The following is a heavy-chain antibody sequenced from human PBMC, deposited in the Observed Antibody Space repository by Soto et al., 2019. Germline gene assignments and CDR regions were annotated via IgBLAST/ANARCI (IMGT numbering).Heavy chain of an antibody. D-gene: IGHD5-12*01. V-gene: IGHV3-23*01. Sequence: EVQLLESGGGLVQPGGSLRLSCAASGFSFSSYAMVWVRQAPGKGLEWVSVISARGGSSYFADYVKGRFTISNDKSKNVLYLDMNSLRAEDTAIYFCAKGSIEYSASVDNWGQGTLVLVSS. J-gene: IGHJ4*02. CDR3: AKGSIEYSASVDN. CDR2: ISARGGSS. CDR1: GFSFSSYA.